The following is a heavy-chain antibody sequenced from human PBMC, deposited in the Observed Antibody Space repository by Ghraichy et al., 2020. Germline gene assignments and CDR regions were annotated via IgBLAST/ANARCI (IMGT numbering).Heavy chain of an antibody. J-gene: IGHJ5*02. CDR3: ARGARYCSSTSCYFWFDP. CDR1: GYTFTSYG. V-gene: IGHV1-18*01. D-gene: IGHD2-2*01. Sequence: ASVKVSCKASGYTFTSYGISWVRQAPGQGLEWMGWISAYNGNTNYAQKLQGRVTMTTDTSTSTAYMELRSLRSDDTAVYYCARGARYCSSTSCYFWFDPWGQGTLVTVSS. CDR2: ISAYNGNT.